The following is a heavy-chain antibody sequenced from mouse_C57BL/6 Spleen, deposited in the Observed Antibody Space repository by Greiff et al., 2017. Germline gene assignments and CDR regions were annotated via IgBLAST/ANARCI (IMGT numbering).Heavy chain of an antibody. Sequence: VKLQQPGAELVKPGASVKLSCKASGYTFTSYWMQWVKQRPGQGLEWIGEIDPSDSYTNYNQKFKGKATLTVDTSSSTAYMQLSRLTAEDSAVYYCARKDGGYWFADWGQGTLVTVSA. D-gene: IGHD3-1*01. CDR2: IDPSDSYT. CDR1: GYTFTSYW. CDR3: ARKDGGYWFAD. V-gene: IGHV1-50*01. J-gene: IGHJ3*01.